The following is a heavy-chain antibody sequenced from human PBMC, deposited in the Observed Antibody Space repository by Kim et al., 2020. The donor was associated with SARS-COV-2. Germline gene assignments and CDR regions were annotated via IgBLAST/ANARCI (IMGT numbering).Heavy chain of an antibody. V-gene: IGHV3-30*18. Sequence: GGSLRLSCAASGFTFSSYGMHWVRQAPGKGLEWVAVISYDGSNKYYADSVKGRFSISRDNSKNTLYLQMNSLRAEDTAVYYCAKDFLIHSSSSSSYFDYWGQGTLVTVSS. CDR3: AKDFLIHSSSSSSYFDY. CDR1: GFTFSSYG. CDR2: ISYDGSNK. D-gene: IGHD6-6*01. J-gene: IGHJ4*02.